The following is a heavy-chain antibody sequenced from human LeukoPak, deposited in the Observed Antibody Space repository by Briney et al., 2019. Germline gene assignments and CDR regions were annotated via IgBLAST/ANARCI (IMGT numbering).Heavy chain of an antibody. V-gene: IGHV3-7*03. Sequence: GGSLRLSCAASGFTFSSYWMSWVRQAPGKGLEWVANIKQDGSEKYYVDSVKGRFTISRDNAKNSLYLQMNSLRAEDTAVYYCARDQSSDWYGLSYNWFDPWGQGTLVTVSS. J-gene: IGHJ5*02. CDR2: IKQDGSEK. D-gene: IGHD6-19*01. CDR1: GFTFSSYW. CDR3: ARDQSSDWYGLSYNWFDP.